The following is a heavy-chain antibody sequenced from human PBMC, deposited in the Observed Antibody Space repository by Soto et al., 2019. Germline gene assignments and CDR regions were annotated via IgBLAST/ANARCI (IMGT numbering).Heavy chain of an antibody. CDR3: ARVSGRCDIVVVQAAPPHYYYGMDV. V-gene: IGHV1-69*01. J-gene: IGHJ6*02. Sequence: QVQLVQSGAEVKKPGSSVKVSCKASGGTFSSYAISWVRQAPGPGLEWMGWIIPIFGTANYAQKFQGRVTITADESTRPAYMELSSLRSEATAVYYCARVSGRCDIVVVQAAPPHYYYGMDVWGQGATVTVSS. CDR1: GGTFSSYA. CDR2: IIPIFGTA. D-gene: IGHD2-2*01.